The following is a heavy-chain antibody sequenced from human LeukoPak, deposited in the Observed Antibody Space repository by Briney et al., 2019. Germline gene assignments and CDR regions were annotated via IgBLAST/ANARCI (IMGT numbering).Heavy chain of an antibody. CDR1: GGSISSSNW. V-gene: IGHV4-4*02. J-gene: IGHJ5*02. CDR3: ARDGSSSWSGWFDP. D-gene: IGHD6-13*01. CDR2: IYHSGST. Sequence: KASETLSLTCAVAGGSISSSNWWSWVRQPPGKGLEWIGEIYHSGSTNYNPSLKSRVTISVDTSKNQFSLKMSSVTAADTAVYYCARDGSSSWSGWFDPWGQGTLVTVSS.